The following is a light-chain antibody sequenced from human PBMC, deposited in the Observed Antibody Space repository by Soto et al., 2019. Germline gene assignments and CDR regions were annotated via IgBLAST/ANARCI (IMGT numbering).Light chain of an antibody. CDR2: GAS. V-gene: IGKV3-20*01. Sequence: EIVLTQSPGTLSLSPGERATLSCRASQSVSSSYLAWYQQKPGQAPRLLIYGASSRATGIPDRFSGSGSGTDFTLTCSRLEPEDFAVYYCQQNGRSTPYTFGQGTKVVI. CDR3: QQNGRSTPYT. J-gene: IGKJ2*01. CDR1: QSVSSSY.